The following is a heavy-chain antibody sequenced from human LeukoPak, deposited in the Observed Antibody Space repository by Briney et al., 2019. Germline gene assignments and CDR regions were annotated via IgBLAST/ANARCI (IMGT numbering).Heavy chain of an antibody. CDR2: ISGRSGST. J-gene: IGHJ4*02. CDR1: GFLFSNYA. Sequence: QPGASLRLSCAASGFLFSNYAMYWVRQAPGKGLEWVSDISGRSGSTYCADSVKGRFTISRDSSKNTLYLQMNSLRADDTAVYYCAKWGDYDVLTGYYVSDFWGQGTLVTVSS. CDR3: AKWGDYDVLTGYYVSDF. D-gene: IGHD3-9*01. V-gene: IGHV3-23*01.